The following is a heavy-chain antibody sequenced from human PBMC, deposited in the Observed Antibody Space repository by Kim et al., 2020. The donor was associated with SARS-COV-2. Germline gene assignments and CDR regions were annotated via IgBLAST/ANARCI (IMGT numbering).Heavy chain of an antibody. J-gene: IGHJ4*02. D-gene: IGHD6-19*01. V-gene: IGHV3-21*01. Sequence: GGSLRLSCAASGFTFITYSMNWVRQAPGKGMEWVSYISSSSSHIYYEDAVKGRFTISRDNAKNSLYLQMNSLRAEDTAVYYCAREPPYNSGFDYWGQGTL. CDR2: ISSSSSHI. CDR3: AREPPYNSGFDY. CDR1: GFTFITYS.